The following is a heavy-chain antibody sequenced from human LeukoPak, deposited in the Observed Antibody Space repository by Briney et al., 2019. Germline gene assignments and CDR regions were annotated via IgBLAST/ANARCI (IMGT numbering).Heavy chain of an antibody. Sequence: PSETLSLTCTVSGGSINNYYWSWIRQPAGKGLEWIGRIYTRGSTNYNPSLRSRVTMSVDTSKNQFSLKLSSVTAADTAVYYCARGRYCSADICSGGDAFDIWGQGTMVSVSS. V-gene: IGHV4-4*07. J-gene: IGHJ3*02. CDR1: GGSINNYY. CDR3: ARGRYCSADICSGGDAFDI. D-gene: IGHD2-15*01. CDR2: IYTRGST.